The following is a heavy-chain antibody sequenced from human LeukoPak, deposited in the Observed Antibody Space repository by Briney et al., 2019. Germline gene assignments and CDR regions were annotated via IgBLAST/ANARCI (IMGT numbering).Heavy chain of an antibody. Sequence: HPGGSLRLSCAASGFTFSSYGMHWVRQAPGKGLEWVSSISGSGGSTYYADSVKGRFTISRDNSKNTLYLQMNSLRAEDTAVYYCAKGPPIFRFYMDVWGKGTTVTISS. CDR2: ISGSGGST. CDR1: GFTFSSYG. CDR3: AKGPPIFRFYMDV. D-gene: IGHD3-9*01. J-gene: IGHJ6*03. V-gene: IGHV3-23*01.